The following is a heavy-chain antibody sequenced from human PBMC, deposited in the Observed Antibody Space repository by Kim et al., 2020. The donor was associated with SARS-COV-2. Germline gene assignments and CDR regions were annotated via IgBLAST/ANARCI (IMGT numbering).Heavy chain of an antibody. V-gene: IGHV3-23*03. Sequence: GGSLRLSCAVSGFTFSSYAMSWVRQAPGKGLEWVSVIYSDGSSTYYADSVKGRFTISRDNSKNTLYLQMSSLRAEDTALYYCAKDRYTSPGIFDYWGQGTLVTVSS. CDR3: AKDRYTSPGIFDY. CDR1: GFTFSSYA. J-gene: IGHJ4*02. D-gene: IGHD5-18*01. CDR2: IYSDGSST.